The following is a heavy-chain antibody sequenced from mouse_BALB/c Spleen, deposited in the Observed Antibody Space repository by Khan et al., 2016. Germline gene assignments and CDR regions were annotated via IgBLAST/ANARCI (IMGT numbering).Heavy chain of an antibody. CDR3: ARWDYGSSHFDY. Sequence: VQLQESGTGLVKPSQSLSLTCTVTGYSITSDYAWNWIRQFPGNKLEWMGYISYSGSTSYNPSLKSRISITRDTSKNQFFLQLNSVTTEGTATYYCARWDYGSSHFDYWGQGTTLTVSS. CDR2: ISYSGST. V-gene: IGHV3-2*02. CDR1: GYSITSDYA. D-gene: IGHD1-1*01. J-gene: IGHJ2*01.